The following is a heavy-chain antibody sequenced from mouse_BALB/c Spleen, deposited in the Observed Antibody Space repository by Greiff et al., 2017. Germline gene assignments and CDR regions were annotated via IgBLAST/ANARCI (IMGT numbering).Heavy chain of an antibody. Sequence: EVNLVESGGGLVQPGGSRKLSCAASGFTFSSFGMHWVRQAPEKGLEWVAYISSGSSTIYYADTVKGRFTISRDNPKNTLFLQMTSLRSEDTAMYYCARGYGNYYFDYWGQGTTLTVSS. V-gene: IGHV5-17*02. D-gene: IGHD2-10*02. CDR3: ARGYGNYYFDY. CDR2: ISSGSSTI. J-gene: IGHJ2*01. CDR1: GFTFSSFG.